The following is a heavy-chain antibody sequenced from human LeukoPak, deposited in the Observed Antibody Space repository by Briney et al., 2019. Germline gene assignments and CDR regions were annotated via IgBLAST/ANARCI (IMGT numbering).Heavy chain of an antibody. CDR3: ARGLYGRYMDV. Sequence: SETLSLTCAVYGGSFSGYYWSWIRQPPGKGLEWIGEINHSGSTNYNPSLKSRVTISVDTSKNQFSLKLSSVTAADTAVYYCARGLYGRYMDVWGKGTTVTVSS. D-gene: IGHD2/OR15-2a*01. J-gene: IGHJ6*03. V-gene: IGHV4-34*01. CDR1: GGSFSGYY. CDR2: INHSGST.